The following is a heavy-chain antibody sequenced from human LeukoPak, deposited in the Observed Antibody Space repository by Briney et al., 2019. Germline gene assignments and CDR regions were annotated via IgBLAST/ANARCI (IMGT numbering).Heavy chain of an antibody. CDR3: AGRYGSGSYY. Sequence: QTGGSLRLSCAASGLSFSSFAMSWVRQGPARGLEWVSSIRGNGETFYADSVKGRFTISRDSSKNTLHLQLNSLRAEDTAVYYCAGRYGSGSYYWGQGTLVTVSS. V-gene: IGHV3-23*01. D-gene: IGHD3-10*01. CDR2: IRGNGET. J-gene: IGHJ4*02. CDR1: GLSFSSFA.